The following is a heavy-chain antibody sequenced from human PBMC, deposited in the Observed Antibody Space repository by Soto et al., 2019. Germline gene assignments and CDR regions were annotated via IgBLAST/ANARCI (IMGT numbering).Heavy chain of an antibody. D-gene: IGHD1-1*01. V-gene: IGHV3-66*01. Sequence: EVQLVESGGGLVQPGGSLRLSCAASGFTVSNNYMSWVRQSPGKGLECVSRIYSGGNTKYADSVKGRFTTSKDSYTNTQFLPMNRMRAEDTAMFYCAAFLPTVRTRFQHWGQGTLVIVSS. CDR3: AAFLPTVRTRFQH. CDR2: IYSGGNT. J-gene: IGHJ1*01. CDR1: GFTVSNNY.